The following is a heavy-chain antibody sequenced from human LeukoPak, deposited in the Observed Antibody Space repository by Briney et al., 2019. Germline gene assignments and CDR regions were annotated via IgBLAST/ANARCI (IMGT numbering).Heavy chain of an antibody. CDR1: GYTFTSYG. J-gene: IGHJ4*02. CDR2: IGAYNGNT. CDR3: ARPAYDSSGYTSDY. Sequence: ASVKVSCKASGYTFTSYGISWVRQAPGQGLEWMGWIGAYNGNTNYAQKFQGRVTMTRDTSISTAYMELSRLRSDDTAVYYCARPAYDSSGYTSDYWGQGTLVTVSS. V-gene: IGHV1-18*01. D-gene: IGHD3-22*01.